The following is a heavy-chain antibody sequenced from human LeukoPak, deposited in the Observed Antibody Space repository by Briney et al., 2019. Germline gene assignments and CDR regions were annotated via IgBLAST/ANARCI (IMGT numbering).Heavy chain of an antibody. Sequence: RGASVTVSCKTSGYTFTGYYLHRVRQAPRQGLEGMGWIDPKSGGTNYAQRFQGRVTMTRDTSISTVCMELSSLRSDDTAVYYCAKDLGGGSYQPSDYWGQGTLVTVSS. CDR1: GYTFTGYY. J-gene: IGHJ4*02. V-gene: IGHV1-2*02. CDR2: IDPKSGGT. D-gene: IGHD1-26*01. CDR3: AKDLGGGSYQPSDY.